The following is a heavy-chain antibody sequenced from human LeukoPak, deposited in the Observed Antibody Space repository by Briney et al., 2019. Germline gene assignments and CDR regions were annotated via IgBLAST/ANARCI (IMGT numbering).Heavy chain of an antibody. J-gene: IGHJ3*02. D-gene: IGHD3-3*01. CDR1: GGSISSYY. Sequence: SETLSLTCTVSGGSISSYYWSWIRQPPGKGLEWIGYIYHSGSTYYNPSLKSRVTISVDRSKNQFSLKLSSVTAADTAVYYCASSSYYDFWSGYYQNAFDIWGQGTMVTVSS. CDR2: IYHSGST. CDR3: ASSSYYDFWSGYYQNAFDI. V-gene: IGHV4-59*12.